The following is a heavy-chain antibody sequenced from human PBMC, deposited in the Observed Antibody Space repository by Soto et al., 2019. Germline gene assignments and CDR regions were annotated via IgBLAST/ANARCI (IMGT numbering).Heavy chain of an antibody. V-gene: IGHV1-69*13. CDR2: IIPIFGTA. CDR1: GGTFSSYA. Sequence: ASVKVSFKASGGTFSSYAISWVRQAPGQGLEWMGGIIPIFGTANYAQKFQGRVTITADESTSTAYMELSSLRSEDTAVYYCAMSIAARQSYYYYGMDVWGQGTTVTVSS. CDR3: AMSIAARQSYYYYGMDV. J-gene: IGHJ6*02. D-gene: IGHD6-6*01.